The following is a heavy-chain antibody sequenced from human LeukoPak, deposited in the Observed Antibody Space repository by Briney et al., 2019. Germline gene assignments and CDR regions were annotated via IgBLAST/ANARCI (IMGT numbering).Heavy chain of an antibody. D-gene: IGHD3-16*01. J-gene: IGHJ4*02. CDR3: ARGLGSNFGGHFDY. CDR2: INPNSGGT. CDR1: GFTFSTSA. V-gene: IGHV1-2*02. Sequence: GASVKVSCKASGFTFSTSAVQWVRQAPGQGLEWMGWINPNSGGTNYAQKFQGRVTMTRDTSISTAYMELSRLRSDDTAVYYCARGLGSNFGGHFDYWGQGTLVTVSS.